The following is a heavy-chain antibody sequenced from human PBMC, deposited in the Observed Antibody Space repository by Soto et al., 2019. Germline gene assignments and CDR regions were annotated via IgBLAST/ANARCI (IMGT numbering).Heavy chain of an antibody. CDR2: ISYDGSNK. J-gene: IGHJ4*02. CDR3: ARVCGYYYDSSAYALAL. Sequence: QVPLVESGGGVVQPGRSLRLSCAASGFTFSSYAMHWVRQAPGKGLEWVAVISYDGSNKYYADSVKGRFTISRDNSKNTLYLQMNSLRAEDTAVYFCARVCGYYYDSSAYALALRGQGTLVTVSS. CDR1: GFTFSSYA. V-gene: IGHV3-30-3*01. D-gene: IGHD3-22*01.